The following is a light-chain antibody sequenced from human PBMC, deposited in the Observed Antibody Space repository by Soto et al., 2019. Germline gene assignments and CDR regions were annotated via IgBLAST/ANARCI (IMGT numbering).Light chain of an antibody. Sequence: ELGLTQSPGTLSLSPGERATLSCRASQSFSNTYLDWYQRKPCQTPRLLIYGASRATGIPDRFSGSGSGTGFTLTISTLETEDFAVYYCQEYCSTPPTFGQGTKLVIK. CDR2: GA. J-gene: IGKJ2*01. V-gene: IGKV3-20*01. CDR3: QEYCSTPPT. CDR1: QSFSNTY.